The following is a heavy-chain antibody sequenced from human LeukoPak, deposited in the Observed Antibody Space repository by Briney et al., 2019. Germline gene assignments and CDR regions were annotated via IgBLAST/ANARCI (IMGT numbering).Heavy chain of an antibody. CDR1: GGSFSGYY. V-gene: IGHV4-34*01. Sequence: KPSETLSLXCAVYGGSFSGYYWSWTRRPPGKGLEWIGEINHSGSTNYNPSLKSRVTISVDTSKNQFSLKLSSVTAADTAVYYCARGKGDGYNFNWFDPWGQGTLVTVSS. J-gene: IGHJ5*02. CDR3: ARGKGDGYNFNWFDP. CDR2: INHSGST. D-gene: IGHD5-24*01.